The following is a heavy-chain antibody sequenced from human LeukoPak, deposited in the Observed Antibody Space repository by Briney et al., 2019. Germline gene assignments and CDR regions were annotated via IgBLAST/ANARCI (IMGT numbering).Heavy chain of an antibody. Sequence: SDTLSLTCTVSGXSISSYYWSWIRQPPGKGLEGMGYISYSGSTNYNPSLHNRGTISIDTSKKQSSLKLSSVTAADTAVSYCASDYDSSGYYYCWGQGNLVTVSS. D-gene: IGHD3-22*01. CDR3: ASDYDSSGYYYC. CDR2: ISYSGST. J-gene: IGHJ4*02. V-gene: IGHV4-59*07. CDR1: GXSISSYY.